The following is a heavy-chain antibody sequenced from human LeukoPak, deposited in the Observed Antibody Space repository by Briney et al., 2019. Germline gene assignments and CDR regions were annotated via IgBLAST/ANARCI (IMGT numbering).Heavy chain of an antibody. D-gene: IGHD2/OR15-2a*01. CDR3: AVDNRDF. CDR2: IYTGGNT. Sequence: PSETLSLTCTVSGASVGDYYWSWIRQAAGKGLEWLGRIYTGGNTIYNPSPQSRVTISVDVSKNQFSLRLISMTAADTGIYYCAVDNRDFWGQGTLVTVSS. CDR1: GASVGDYY. V-gene: IGHV4-4*07. J-gene: IGHJ4*02.